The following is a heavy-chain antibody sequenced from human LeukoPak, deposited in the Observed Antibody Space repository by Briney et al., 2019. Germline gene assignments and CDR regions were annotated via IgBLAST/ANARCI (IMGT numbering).Heavy chain of an antibody. J-gene: IGHJ4*02. D-gene: IGHD3-10*01. CDR3: GTQGYTACYYFVDY. CDR2: IYTTGAT. V-gene: IGHV4-4*07. Sequence: PSETLSLTCSVSGGSIYRYYWGSVRQPAGKGLEWIGRIYTTGATNYSPSLRSRLTMSVDTSKNQFSLKLRSVTAADTAVYYCGTQGYTACYYFVDYWSQGNLVTVSS. CDR1: GGSIYRYY.